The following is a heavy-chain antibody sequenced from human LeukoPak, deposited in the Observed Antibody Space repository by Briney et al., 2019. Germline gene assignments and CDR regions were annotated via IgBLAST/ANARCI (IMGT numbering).Heavy chain of an antibody. CDR3: AKPRSPKYSSSWFY. D-gene: IGHD6-13*01. CDR2: ISGSGGST. Sequence: HPGGSLRLSCAASGFTFSSYAMSWVRQAPGKGLEWVSAISGSGGSTYYADSVKGRFTISRDNSKNTLYLQMNSLRAEDTAVYYCAKPRSPKYSSSWFYWGQGTLVTVLS. V-gene: IGHV3-23*01. CDR1: GFTFSSYA. J-gene: IGHJ4*02.